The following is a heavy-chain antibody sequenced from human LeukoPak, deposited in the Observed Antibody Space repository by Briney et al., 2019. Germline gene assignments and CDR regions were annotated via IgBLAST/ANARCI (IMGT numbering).Heavy chain of an antibody. CDR1: GGSISSGSYY. CDR3: ARRVLGYDSSGYSIWFDP. CDR2: IYTSGST. Sequence: SETLSLTCTVSGGSISSGSYYWSWIRQPAGKGLEWIGRIYTSGSTNYNPSLKSRVTISVDTSKNQFSLKLSSVTAADTAVYYCARRVLGYDSSGYSIWFDPWGQGTLVTVSS. D-gene: IGHD3-22*01. V-gene: IGHV4-61*02. J-gene: IGHJ5*02.